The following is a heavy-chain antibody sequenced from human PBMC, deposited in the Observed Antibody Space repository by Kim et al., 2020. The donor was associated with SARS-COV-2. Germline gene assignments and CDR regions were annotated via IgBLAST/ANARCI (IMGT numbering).Heavy chain of an antibody. CDR1: GYTFTSYD. CDR2: MNPNSGNT. CDR3: ARIRVVVTAPDPYYYGMDV. Sequence: ASVKVSCKASGYTFTSYDINWVRQATGQGLEWMGWMNPNSGNTGYAQKFQGRVTMTRNTSISTSYMELSSLRSEDTAVYYCARIRVVVTAPDPYYYGMDVWGQGTTVTVSS. V-gene: IGHV1-8*01. J-gene: IGHJ6*02. D-gene: IGHD2-21*02.